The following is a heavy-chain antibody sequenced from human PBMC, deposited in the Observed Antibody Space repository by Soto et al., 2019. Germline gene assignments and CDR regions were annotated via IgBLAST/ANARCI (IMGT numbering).Heavy chain of an antibody. J-gene: IGHJ4*02. CDR2: ISSSSSYT. V-gene: IGHV3-11*06. Sequence: GGSLRLSCAASGFTFSDYYMSWIRQAPGKGLEWVSYISSSSSYTNYADSVKGRFTISRDNAKNSLYLQMNSLRAEDTAVYYCATGLRPVAGTGGFDYWGQGTLVTVSS. CDR1: GFTFSDYY. D-gene: IGHD6-19*01. CDR3: ATGLRPVAGTGGFDY.